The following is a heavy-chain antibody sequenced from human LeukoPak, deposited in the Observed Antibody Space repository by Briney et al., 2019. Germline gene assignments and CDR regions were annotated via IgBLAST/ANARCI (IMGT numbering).Heavy chain of an antibody. D-gene: IGHD6-13*01. Sequence: GGSLRLSCAASGFTFSSYAMNWVRQAPGTGLEWVSAISGSGGSTYYADSVKGRFTISRDNSKNTLYLQMNSLRAEDTAVYYCAKFLYSFDAFDIWGQGTMVTVSS. CDR3: AKFLYSFDAFDI. CDR1: GFTFSSYA. V-gene: IGHV3-23*01. J-gene: IGHJ3*02. CDR2: ISGSGGST.